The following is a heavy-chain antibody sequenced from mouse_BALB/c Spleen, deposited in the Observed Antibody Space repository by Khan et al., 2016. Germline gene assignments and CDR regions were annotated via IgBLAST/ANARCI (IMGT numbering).Heavy chain of an antibody. CDR3: ARSGRGRNYAMDY. J-gene: IGHJ4*01. Sequence: EVELVESGGGLVQPGGSRKLSCAASGFTFSTFGMLWVRQAPEKGLEWVAFIRSGSTTIYYADPVKGLFTISRDNPKNSQFLQMTSLRSEDTAMYYCARSGRGRNYAMDYWGPGNSVTVSS. V-gene: IGHV5-17*02. CDR2: IRSGSTTI. CDR1: GFTFSTFG. D-gene: IGHD3-3*01.